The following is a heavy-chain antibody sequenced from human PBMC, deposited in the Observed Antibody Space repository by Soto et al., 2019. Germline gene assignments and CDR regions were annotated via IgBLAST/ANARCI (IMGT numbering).Heavy chain of an antibody. J-gene: IGHJ4*02. CDR2: IIPILGIA. Sequence: QVQLVQSGAEVKKPGSSVKVSCKASGGTFSSYTISWVRQAPGQGLEWMGRIIPILGIANYAKKFQGRVTITADKSTSTAYMELSSLRSEDTAVYYCASDRTMVSPPHDYWGQGTQVTVSS. CDR1: GGTFSSYT. CDR3: ASDRTMVSPPHDY. V-gene: IGHV1-69*02. D-gene: IGHD3-10*01.